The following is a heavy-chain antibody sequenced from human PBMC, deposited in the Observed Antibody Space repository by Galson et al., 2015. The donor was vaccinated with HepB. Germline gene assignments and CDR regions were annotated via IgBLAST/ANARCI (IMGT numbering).Heavy chain of an antibody. V-gene: IGHV3-21*01. Sequence: SLRLSCAASGFTFSSYSMNWVRQAPGKGLEWVSSISSSSSYIYYADSVKGRFTISRDNAKNSLYLQMNSLRAEDTAVYYCARDPTQPRIAVAGGGDYYGMDVWGQGTTVTVSS. CDR3: ARDPTQPRIAVAGGGDYYGMDV. D-gene: IGHD6-19*01. CDR1: GFTFSSYS. CDR2: ISSSSSYI. J-gene: IGHJ6*02.